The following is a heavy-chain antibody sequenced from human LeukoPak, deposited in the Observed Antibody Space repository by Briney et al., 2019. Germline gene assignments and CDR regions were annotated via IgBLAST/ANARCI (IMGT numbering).Heavy chain of an antibody. CDR3: ARGDSSGYYVVSVDY. CDR2: INQDGSEK. D-gene: IGHD3-22*01. CDR1: GFTFSNYW. Sequence: GGSLRLSCAASGFTFSNYWMSWVRQAPGKGLEWVAHINQDGSEKYYVDSVKGRFTISRDNSKNTVYLQMNSLRPEDTAVYYCARGDSSGYYVVSVDYWGQGTLVTVSS. J-gene: IGHJ4*02. V-gene: IGHV3-7*02.